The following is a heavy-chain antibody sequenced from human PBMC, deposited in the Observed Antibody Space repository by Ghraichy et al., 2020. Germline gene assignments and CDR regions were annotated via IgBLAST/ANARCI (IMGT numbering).Heavy chain of an antibody. CDR1: GYTFTKLS. D-gene: IGHD5-18*01. CDR2: FDPNDGET. Sequence: ASVKVSCKVSGYTFTKLSMHWVRQAPGKGLEWMGGFDPNDGETINAQKFQGRVTMTEDTSTDTAYMELSSLRSEDTAVYYCATFGLQLWSKFDDWGQGTLVTVSS. V-gene: IGHV1-24*01. J-gene: IGHJ4*02. CDR3: ATFGLQLWSKFDD.